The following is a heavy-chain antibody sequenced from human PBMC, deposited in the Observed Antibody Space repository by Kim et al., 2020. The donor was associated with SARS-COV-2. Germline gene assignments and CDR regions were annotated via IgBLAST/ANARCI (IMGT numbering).Heavy chain of an antibody. V-gene: IGHV1-3*01. CDR3: AREGSGSYNWLDP. Sequence: YSPNFQGRLTITRDTSASAAYIELSSLTSKDTAVYYCAREGSGSYNWLDPWGQGTLVTVSS. J-gene: IGHJ5*02. D-gene: IGHD3-10*01.